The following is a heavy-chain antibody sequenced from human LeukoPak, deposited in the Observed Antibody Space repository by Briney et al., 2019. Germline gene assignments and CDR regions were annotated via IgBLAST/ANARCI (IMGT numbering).Heavy chain of an antibody. V-gene: IGHV1-2*02. CDR3: ARAIYRAVAGTSGY. J-gene: IGHJ4*02. CDR1: VYTFTGYY. CDR2: INPNTGGT. Sequence: ASVKVSCKASVYTFTGYYMHWVRQAPGQGLEWMGWINPNTGGTNYAQKFQGRVTMTRDTSISTAYMELSRLRSDDTAVYYCARAIYRAVAGTSGYWGQGTLVTVSS. D-gene: IGHD6-19*01.